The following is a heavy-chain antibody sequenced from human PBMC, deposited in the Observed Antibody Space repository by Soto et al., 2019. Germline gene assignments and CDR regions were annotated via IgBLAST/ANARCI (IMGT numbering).Heavy chain of an antibody. Sequence: QVQLQESGPGLVKPSQALSLTCTVSGGSFSSGDYYWSWIRQPPGKGLEWIGFIYNSGNTNYNPSLKSRVTISGDTSKNQFYLKLTSVTAEDTAVYYCARNDYDYVWESPGGDAFDIWGQGTMVTVSS. J-gene: IGHJ3*02. CDR3: ARNDYDYVWESPGGDAFDI. CDR1: GGSFSSGDYY. V-gene: IGHV4-30-4*01. CDR2: IYNSGNT. D-gene: IGHD3-16*01.